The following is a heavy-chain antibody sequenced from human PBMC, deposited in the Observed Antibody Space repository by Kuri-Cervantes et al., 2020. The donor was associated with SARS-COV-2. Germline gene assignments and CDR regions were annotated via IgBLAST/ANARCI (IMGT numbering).Heavy chain of an antibody. Sequence: GGSLRLSCAACGFTFSSYDMHWVRQATGKGLEWVSAIGTAGDTYYPGSVKGQFTISRENAKNSLYLQMNSLRAGDTAVYYCASAERYCSSTSCYTYAFDIWGQGTMVTVSS. V-gene: IGHV3-13*03. CDR1: GFTFSSYD. CDR3: ASAERYCSSTSCYTYAFDI. CDR2: IGTAGDT. D-gene: IGHD2-2*02. J-gene: IGHJ3*02.